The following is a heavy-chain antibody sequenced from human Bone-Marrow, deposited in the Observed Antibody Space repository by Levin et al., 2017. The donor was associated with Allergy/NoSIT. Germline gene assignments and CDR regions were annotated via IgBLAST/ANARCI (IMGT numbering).Heavy chain of an antibody. Sequence: GGSLRLSCKASGFSLRSSIVQWVRQARGQRLEWIGWIVVGSGNTNYAENLENRVTITRDTSTSTAYLEVSSVRSEDTAIYYCAATTRGYSFYHSHGMDVWGQGTTVTVSS. CDR1: GFSLRSSI. V-gene: IGHV1-58*01. J-gene: IGHJ6*02. D-gene: IGHD5/OR15-5a*01. CDR3: AATTRGYSFYHSHGMDV. CDR2: IVVGSGNT.